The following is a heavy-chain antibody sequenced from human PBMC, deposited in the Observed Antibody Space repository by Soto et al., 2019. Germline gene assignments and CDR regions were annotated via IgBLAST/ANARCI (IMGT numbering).Heavy chain of an antibody. Sequence: QVQLVQSGAEVKKPGSSVKVSCKASGGTFSSYAISWVRQAPGQGLEWMGGIIPVFGTGIYAQKFQGRVTITADKSTNTAYRELSSLRSEDTAVYFCARVGVTGGYTYGLDYWGQGTLVTVSS. J-gene: IGHJ4*02. CDR3: ARVGVTGGYTYGLDY. CDR2: IIPVFGTG. D-gene: IGHD5-18*01. CDR1: GGTFSSYA. V-gene: IGHV1-69*06.